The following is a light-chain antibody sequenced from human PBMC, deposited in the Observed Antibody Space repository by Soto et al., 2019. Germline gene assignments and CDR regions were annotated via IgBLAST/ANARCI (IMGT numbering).Light chain of an antibody. CDR1: SNDVGSYNL. J-gene: IGLJ3*02. V-gene: IGLV2-23*01. CDR3: CSYAGRYTWV. CDR2: EGG. Sequence: QSVLTQPASVSGSPGQSITISCTGTSNDVGSYNLVSWYQQYPGKAPRLIIYEGGRRPSGVSNRFSGSKSGTPASLTISGLQAEDEADYYCCSYAGRYTWVFGGGTKVTVL.